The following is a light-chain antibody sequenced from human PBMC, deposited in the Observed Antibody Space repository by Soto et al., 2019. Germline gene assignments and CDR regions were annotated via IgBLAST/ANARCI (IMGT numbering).Light chain of an antibody. CDR1: QSVSAT. CDR2: GAS. Sequence: EVVLTQSPGTLSLAPGERATLSCRASQSVSATFVAWYQQKPGQAPRLIILGASTRATGIPARFSGSGSGTEFTLSISSLQSEDFAVYYCKQYKEWPPFTFGQGTRLEN. CDR3: KQYKEWPPFT. V-gene: IGKV3-15*01. J-gene: IGKJ5*01.